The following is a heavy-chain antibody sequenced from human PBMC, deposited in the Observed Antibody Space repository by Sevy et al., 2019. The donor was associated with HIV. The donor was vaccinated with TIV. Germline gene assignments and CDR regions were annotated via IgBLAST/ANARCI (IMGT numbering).Heavy chain of an antibody. CDR1: GFTFNKYW. V-gene: IGHV3-7*01. CDR3: AREVGGFNWRTYYFDS. D-gene: IGHD3-3*01. Sequence: GGSLRLSCAASGFTFNKYWLSWVRQTPEKGLEWVATIKQDESETYYVDSVKGRFVISRDNGKNSVSLQMNGLRVEDTALYYCAREVGGFNWRTYYFDSWGQGTLVTVSS. J-gene: IGHJ4*02. CDR2: IKQDESET.